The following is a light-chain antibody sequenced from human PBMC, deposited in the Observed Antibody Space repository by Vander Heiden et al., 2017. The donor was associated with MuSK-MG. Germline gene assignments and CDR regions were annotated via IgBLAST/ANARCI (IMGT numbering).Light chain of an antibody. CDR1: QSITTW. J-gene: IGKJ1*01. V-gene: IGKV1-5*03. CDR3: RLYNTVPLT. Sequence: DIQMTQSPSTLSASVGDRVTITCRASQSITTWLACYRQKPRKAPNLLMYKASTLVAGVPSTFTGNRSGTEFTLAISSLLPNDFPTYYSRLYNTVPLTFGQGTRVEIK. CDR2: KAS.